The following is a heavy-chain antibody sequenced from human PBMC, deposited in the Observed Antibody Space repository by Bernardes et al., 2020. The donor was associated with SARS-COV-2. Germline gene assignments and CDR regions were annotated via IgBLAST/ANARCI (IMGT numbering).Heavy chain of an antibody. V-gene: IGHV1-58*02. CDR2: ILVGSGNT. D-gene: IGHD3-10*01. CDR3: AADRGWGSGTYYTSQHYQGMDV. J-gene: IGHJ6*02. Sequence: KVSCKASGFSFGSSAMQWVRQARGQLLEWIGWILVGSGNTKYAQTLPGRVTITRDMSTGTTYMELSSLRSDDTALYYCAADRGWGSGTYYTSQHYQGMDVWGQGTTVTVSS. CDR1: GFSFGSSA.